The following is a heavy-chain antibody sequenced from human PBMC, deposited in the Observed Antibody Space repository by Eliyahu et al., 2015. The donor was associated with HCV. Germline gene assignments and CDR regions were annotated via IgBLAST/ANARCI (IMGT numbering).Heavy chain of an antibody. V-gene: IGHV3-23*01. CDR1: GFXFSSFA. Sequence: EVQLLESGGGLVQPGGSLRLSCAASGFXFSSFAMGWVRQAPGKGLEGVSAITGNGGGTYYADSVKGRFTISRDNSKNTLYLQMNSLRAEDTAVYYCAKDGGVAARRGVDYWGQGTLVTVSS. D-gene: IGHD6-6*01. CDR2: ITGNGGGT. J-gene: IGHJ4*02. CDR3: AKDGGVAARRGVDY.